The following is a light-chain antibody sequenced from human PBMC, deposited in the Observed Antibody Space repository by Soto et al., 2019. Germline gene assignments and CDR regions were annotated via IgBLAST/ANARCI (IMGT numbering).Light chain of an antibody. Sequence: VFTQSPSTLSLTPGERATLSCRASLNVNSYLAWYQQKPGQAPRLLIYDASNRAAGIPARFSGSGSGTDFTLTISSLEPEDFAIYYCQQRQYWPPITFGQGTRLEIK. CDR1: LNVNSY. J-gene: IGKJ5*01. CDR2: DAS. V-gene: IGKV3-11*01. CDR3: QQRQYWPPIT.